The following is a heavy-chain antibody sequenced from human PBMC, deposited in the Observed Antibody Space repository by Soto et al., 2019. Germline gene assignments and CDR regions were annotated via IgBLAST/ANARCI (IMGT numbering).Heavy chain of an antibody. D-gene: IGHD2-2*01. CDR3: AREGGCSSTSCPSGQYYMDV. CDR1: GFTFSDYY. Sequence: QVQLVESGGGLVKPGGFLRLSCAASGFTFSDYYMSWIRQAPGKGLEWVSYISSSGSTIYYADSVKGRFTISRDNAKNSLYVQMNSLRAEDTAVYYCAREGGCSSTSCPSGQYYMDVWGKGTTVTVSS. V-gene: IGHV3-11*01. J-gene: IGHJ6*03. CDR2: ISSSGSTI.